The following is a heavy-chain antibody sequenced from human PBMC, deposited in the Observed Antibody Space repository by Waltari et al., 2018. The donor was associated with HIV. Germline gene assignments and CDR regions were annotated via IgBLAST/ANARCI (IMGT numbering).Heavy chain of an antibody. D-gene: IGHD3-16*01. Sequence: VQLVQSGGEVKKPVSSLTVSCKAPGGTFSGYAIRWVRQAPGQWLELMGGIIPIFGTTNYAQNMQGRATITADASRSPAYLEVSRLRAEETTVYCRARVCTPLTFGGVMAAFVICGQGTMVAVSS. CDR2: IIPIFGTT. V-gene: IGHV1-69*01. J-gene: IGHJ3*02. CDR1: GGTFSGYA. CDR3: ARVCTPLTFGGVMAAFVI.